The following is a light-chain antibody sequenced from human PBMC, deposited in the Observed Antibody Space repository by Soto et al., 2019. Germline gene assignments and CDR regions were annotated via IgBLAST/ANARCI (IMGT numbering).Light chain of an antibody. CDR2: EVI. J-gene: IGLJ2*01. V-gene: IGLV2-11*01. CDR3: CSYAGGAYASRI. CDR1: SSDVGGYDY. Sequence: QSVLTQPRSVSGSPGQSVTISCTGSSSDVGGYDYISWYQQHPGKAPKVVISEVIKRPSGVPDRFSGSKSGNTASLTISGRQPEDEADYYCCSYAGGAYASRIFGGGTKLTVL.